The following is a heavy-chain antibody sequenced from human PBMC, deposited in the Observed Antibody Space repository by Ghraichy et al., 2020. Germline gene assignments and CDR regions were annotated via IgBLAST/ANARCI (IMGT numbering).Heavy chain of an antibody. D-gene: IGHD3/OR15-3a*01. CDR3: ARGGLRSYYYGMDV. CDR1: GFTFSSYD. CDR2: IGPAGDT. Sequence: SLSLTCAASGFTFSSYDMHWVRQATGKSLEWVSAIGPAGDTYYPGSVKGRFTISRENVKNYLYLQMNSLRVGDTAVYYCARGGLRSYYYGMDVWGQGTTVTVSS. J-gene: IGHJ6*02. V-gene: IGHV3-13*01.